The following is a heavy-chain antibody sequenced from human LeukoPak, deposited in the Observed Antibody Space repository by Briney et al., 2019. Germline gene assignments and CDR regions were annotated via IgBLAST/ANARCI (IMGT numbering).Heavy chain of an antibody. CDR3: ARVSDYYDSSGYPTP. V-gene: IGHV4-30-4*01. D-gene: IGHD3-22*01. CDR2: IYYSGST. J-gene: IGHJ5*02. CDR1: GGSISSGDYY. Sequence: PLETLSLTCTVSGGSISSGDYYWSWIRQPPGKGLEWIGYIYYSGSTYYNPSLKSRVTISVDTSKNQFSLKLSSVTAADTAVYYCARVSDYYDSSGYPTPWGQGTLVTVSS.